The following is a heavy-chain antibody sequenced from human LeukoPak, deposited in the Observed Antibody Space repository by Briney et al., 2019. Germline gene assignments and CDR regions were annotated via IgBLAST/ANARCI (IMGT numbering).Heavy chain of an antibody. J-gene: IGHJ6*02. CDR2: ISYDGSNK. D-gene: IGHD5-12*01. CDR3: AKDRGGYGVPGYYYYGMDV. V-gene: IGHV3-30*18. CDR1: GFTFSSYG. Sequence: GGSLGLSCAASGFTFSSYGMHWVRQAPGKGLEWVAVISYDGSNKYYADSVKGRFTISRDNSKNTLYLQMNSLRAEDTAVYYCAKDRGGYGVPGYYYYGMDVWGQGTTVTVSS.